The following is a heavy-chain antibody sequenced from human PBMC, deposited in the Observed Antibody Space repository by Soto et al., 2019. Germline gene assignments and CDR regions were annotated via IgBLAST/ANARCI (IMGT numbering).Heavy chain of an antibody. CDR2: ISGADGNT. D-gene: IGHD4-17*01. CDR3: ARDRTTSSTRRFDY. V-gene: IGHV1-3*01. Sequence: QVPLVQSGAEVKKPGASVKVSCKASGYIFTNYAIHWVRQAPDQGLRWMGWISGADGNTRYSPKFQGRLTISTDTSASTAYMELSSLRSEDTAVFYCARDRTTSSTRRFDYWGQGTLVTVSS. J-gene: IGHJ4*02. CDR1: GYIFTNYA.